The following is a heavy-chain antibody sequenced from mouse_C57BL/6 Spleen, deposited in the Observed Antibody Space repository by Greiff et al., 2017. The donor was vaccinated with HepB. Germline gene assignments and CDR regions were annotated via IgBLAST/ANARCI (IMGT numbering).Heavy chain of an antibody. V-gene: IGHV1-69*01. J-gene: IGHJ1*03. Sequence: QVQLQQPGAELVMPGASVKLSCKASGYTFTSYWMHWVKQRPGQGLEWIGEIDPSDSYTNYNQKFKGKSTLTVDKSSSTAYMQLSSLTSEDSAVYYCARSPVGYFDVWGTRTTVTVSS. CDR1: GYTFTSYW. CDR3: ARSPVGYFDV. CDR2: IDPSDSYT. D-gene: IGHD1-3*01.